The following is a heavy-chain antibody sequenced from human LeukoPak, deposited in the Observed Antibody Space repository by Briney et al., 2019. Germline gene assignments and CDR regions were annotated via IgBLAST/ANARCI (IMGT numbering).Heavy chain of an antibody. V-gene: IGHV4-4*07. CDR2: VCATGHR. J-gene: IGHJ2*01. CDR3: ARGGAYYSGSGSRYWYFDV. CDR1: GGSLSTFY. D-gene: IGHD3-10*01. Sequence: SETLSLTCTVAGGSLSTFYWSWVRQPAGKRLEWIGRVCATGHRNQNPSLQSRVTMSMDASKNQFSLTLRSVTAADTALYYCARGGAYYSGSGSRYWYFDVWGPGILVTISS.